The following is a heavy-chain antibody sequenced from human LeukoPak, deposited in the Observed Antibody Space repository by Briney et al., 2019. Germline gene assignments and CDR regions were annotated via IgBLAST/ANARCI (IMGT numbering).Heavy chain of an antibody. Sequence: ASVKVSCKASGYTFTNYGITWVRQAPGQGLEWMGWISSYNGQTKYAQALQGRVSMTTDTSTNTAYMELTNLRSDDTAVYYCAKAVVAAGFDYWGQGALVTVSS. CDR2: ISSYNGQT. D-gene: IGHD6-25*01. J-gene: IGHJ4*02. V-gene: IGHV1-18*04. CDR1: GYTFTNYG. CDR3: AKAVVAAGFDY.